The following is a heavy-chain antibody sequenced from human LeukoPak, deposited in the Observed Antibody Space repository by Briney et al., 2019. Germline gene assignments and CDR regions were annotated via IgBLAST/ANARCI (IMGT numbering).Heavy chain of an antibody. J-gene: IGHJ4*02. CDR1: GGSISSSSYY. CDR3: ARQVPGQWLIDY. V-gene: IGHV4-39*01. Sequence: SETLSLTCTVSGGSISSSSYYWGWIRQPPGKGLEWIGSIYYSGSTYYNPSLKSRVTISVDTSKNQFSLKLSSVTAADTAVYYCARQVPGQWLIDYRGQGTLVTVSS. CDR2: IYYSGST. D-gene: IGHD6-19*01.